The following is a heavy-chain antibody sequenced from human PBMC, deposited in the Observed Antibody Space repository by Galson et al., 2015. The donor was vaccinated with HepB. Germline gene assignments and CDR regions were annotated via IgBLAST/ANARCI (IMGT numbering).Heavy chain of an antibody. Sequence: ETLSLSCAVYGGSFSGDYWTWIRQSPGKGLEWIGEIHHSGSSNYTPSLQGRVTISLDTSKNQFFLKLSSVTAADTAVYYCARSYCSGGSCYSHFDYWGQGTLVTVSS. CDR2: IHHSGSS. CDR3: ARSYCSGGSCYSHFDY. J-gene: IGHJ4*02. V-gene: IGHV4-34*01. D-gene: IGHD2-15*01. CDR1: GGSFSGDY.